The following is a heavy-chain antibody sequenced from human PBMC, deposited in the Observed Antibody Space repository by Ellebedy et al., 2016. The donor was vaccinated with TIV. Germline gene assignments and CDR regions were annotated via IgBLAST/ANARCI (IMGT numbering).Heavy chain of an antibody. J-gene: IGHJ4*02. CDR2: TNPNSGGT. CDR3: ARGGVELDHDS. Sequence: AASVKVSCKASGNTFTANYMHWVRQAPGQGLEWMGWTNPNSGGTNFAQKFQGRVTMTTDTSRSTAYMELSRLRSDDTAVYYCARGGVELDHDSWGQGTLVTVSS. CDR1: GNTFTANY. V-gene: IGHV1-2*02. D-gene: IGHD1-1*01.